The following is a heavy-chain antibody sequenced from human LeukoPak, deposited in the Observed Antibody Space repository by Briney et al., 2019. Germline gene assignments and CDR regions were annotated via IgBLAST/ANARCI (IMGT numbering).Heavy chain of an antibody. Sequence: GGSLRLSCAASGFTFSSYEMNWVRQAPGKGLEWVSYISSSGSTIYYADSVKGRFTISRDNAKNSLYLQMNSLRAEDAAVYYCAREFGLRYFDWLLWGAFDIWGQGTMVTVSS. J-gene: IGHJ3*02. CDR3: AREFGLRYFDWLLWGAFDI. D-gene: IGHD3-9*01. CDR1: GFTFSSYE. CDR2: ISSSGSTI. V-gene: IGHV3-48*03.